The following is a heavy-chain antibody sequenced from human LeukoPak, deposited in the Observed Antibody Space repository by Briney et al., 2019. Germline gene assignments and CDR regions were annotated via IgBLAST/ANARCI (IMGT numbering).Heavy chain of an antibody. CDR3: ARVWLRDYMDV. CDR1: GFTFRSYA. CDR2: ITADGGST. Sequence: GGSLRLSCAVSGFTFRSYAMNWVRQAPGKGLEWVAAITADGGSTHYTTSVKGRFIISRDTPKNTLSLQMNNLRAEDTAVYFCARVWLRDYMDVWGEGTTVSVSS. J-gene: IGHJ6*03. D-gene: IGHD5-12*01. V-gene: IGHV3-23*01.